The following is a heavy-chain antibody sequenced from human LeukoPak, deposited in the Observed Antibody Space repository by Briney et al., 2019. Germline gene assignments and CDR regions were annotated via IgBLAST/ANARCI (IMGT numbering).Heavy chain of an antibody. J-gene: IGHJ4*02. D-gene: IGHD3-22*01. CDR2: ISAYNGNT. V-gene: IGHV1-18*01. Sequence: ASVKVSCKASGYTFTSYGISWVRQAPGQGLEWMGWISAYNGNTNYAQKLQGRVTMTTDTSTSTAYMELRGLRSDDTAVYYCASDFPYYYDSSGYYLNYFDYWGQGTLVTVSS. CDR1: GYTFTSYG. CDR3: ASDFPYYYDSSGYYLNYFDY.